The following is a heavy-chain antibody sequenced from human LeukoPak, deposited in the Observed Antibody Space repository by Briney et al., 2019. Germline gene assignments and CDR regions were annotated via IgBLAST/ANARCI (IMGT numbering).Heavy chain of an antibody. CDR3: ARHSASDYVWGSYRPNADYFDY. CDR2: IYYSGST. D-gene: IGHD3-16*02. Sequence: PSETLSLTCTVSGGSISSYYWSWIRQPPGKGLEWIGYIYYSGSTNYNPSLKSRVTISVDTSKNQFSLKLSSVTAADTAVYYCARHSASDYVWGSYRPNADYFDYWGQGTLVTVSS. CDR1: GGSISSYY. J-gene: IGHJ4*02. V-gene: IGHV4-59*08.